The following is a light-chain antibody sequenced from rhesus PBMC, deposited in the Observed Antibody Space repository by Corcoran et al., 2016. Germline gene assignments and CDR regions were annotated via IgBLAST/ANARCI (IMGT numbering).Light chain of an antibody. V-gene: IGKV1-74*01. J-gene: IGKJ3*01. CDR2: KAS. CDR3: QQNYGTPPFT. Sequence: DIQMTQSPSSLSASVGDRVTITCRTSENVNKYLYWYQQKPGKAPKLLIYKASTLQSGVPSRFRGSGSGTYYTCTISSLKSEDVATYYCQQNYGTPPFTFGPGTKLYIK. CDR1: ENVNKY.